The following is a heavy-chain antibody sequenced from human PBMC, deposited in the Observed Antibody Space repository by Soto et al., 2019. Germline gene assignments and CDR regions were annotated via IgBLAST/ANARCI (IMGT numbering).Heavy chain of an antibody. CDR1: GFTFSSYW. V-gene: IGHV3-74*01. Sequence: EVQLVESGGGLVQPGGSLRLSCAASGFTFSSYWMHWVRQAPGKGLVWVSRINSDGSSTSYADSVKGRFTISRDNAKNTLYLQMNSLRAEDTAVYYFARDLGRRYENYYYYGMDVWGQGTTVTVSS. D-gene: IGHD5-12*01. CDR2: INSDGSST. CDR3: ARDLGRRYENYYYYGMDV. J-gene: IGHJ6*02.